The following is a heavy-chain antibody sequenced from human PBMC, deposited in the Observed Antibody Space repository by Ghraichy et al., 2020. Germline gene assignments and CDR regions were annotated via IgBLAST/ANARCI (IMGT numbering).Heavy chain of an antibody. CDR3: ARDPDDFDTHPYYHEAFDI. CDR2: TYYRSKWYN. V-gene: IGHV6-1*01. CDR1: GDSVSSNTAA. J-gene: IGHJ3*02. Sequence: SQTLSLTCVISGDSVSSNTAAWNWIRQSPSRGLEWLGRTYYRSKWYNDYAVSLKSRISIDPDTSKNQFSLQLNSVTPEDTAVYYCARDPDDFDTHPYYHEAFDIWGQGTMVTVSS. D-gene: IGHD3-22*01.